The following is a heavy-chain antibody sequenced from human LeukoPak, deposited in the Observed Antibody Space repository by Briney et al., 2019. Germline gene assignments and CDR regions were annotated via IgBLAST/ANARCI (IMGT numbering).Heavy chain of an antibody. CDR1: GYTLTELS. CDR3: ATLGSLKYSSGWYAFDY. Sequence: ASVKVSCKVSGYTLTELSMHWVRQAPGKGLEWMGGFDPEDGETIHAQKFQGRVTMTEDTSTDTAYMELSSLRSEDTAVYYCATLGSLKYSSGWYAFDYWGQGTLVTVSS. J-gene: IGHJ4*02. CDR2: FDPEDGET. V-gene: IGHV1-24*01. D-gene: IGHD6-19*01.